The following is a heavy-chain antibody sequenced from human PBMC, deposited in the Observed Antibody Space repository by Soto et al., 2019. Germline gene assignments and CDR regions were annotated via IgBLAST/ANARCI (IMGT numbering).Heavy chain of an antibody. J-gene: IGHJ5*02. CDR1: GSTFTSYG. CDR2: ISAYNGNT. CDR3: ARDLPRYDFWSGRHWCDP. D-gene: IGHD3-3*01. Sequence: QVPLVQSGAEVKQPGASVKVSCKASGSTFTSYGISWVRQAPGQGLEWMGWISAYNGNTNYAQKLQGRVTMTTDTSTSTAYMERRSLRSDDTAVYYCARDLPRYDFWSGRHWCDPWGQGTLVTVSS. V-gene: IGHV1-18*01.